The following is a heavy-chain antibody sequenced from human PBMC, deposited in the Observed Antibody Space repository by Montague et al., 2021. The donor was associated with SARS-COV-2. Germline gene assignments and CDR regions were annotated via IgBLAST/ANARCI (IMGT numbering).Heavy chain of an antibody. D-gene: IGHD2-15*01. Sequence: SETLSLTCSVSGGSISTYYWSWIRQPPGKGLEWIGYIYHSGSTNYNPSLKSRVTISIDTSKNQFSPELSSVTAADMAVYYCASPGGYCTGGSCYYVYWGQGTLVTVSS. CDR1: GGSISTYY. CDR2: IYHSGST. CDR3: ASPGGYCTGGSCYYVY. J-gene: IGHJ4*02. V-gene: IGHV4-59*01.